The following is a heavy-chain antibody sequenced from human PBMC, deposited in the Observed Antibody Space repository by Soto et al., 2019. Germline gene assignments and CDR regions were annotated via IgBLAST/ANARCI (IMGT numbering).Heavy chain of an antibody. V-gene: IGHV4-39*01. CDR3: ARSTPLYASESSRFDP. D-gene: IGHD3-10*01. Sequence: SETLSLTCTVSGGSITGTTNYWGWIRQPPGKGLEWIGTVDYTGSTNYNPSLESRVTISVDTSKNQFSLNLRSVTAADTAVYYCARSTPLYASESSRFDPWGQGELVTV. CDR1: GGSITGTTNY. CDR2: VDYTGST. J-gene: IGHJ5*02.